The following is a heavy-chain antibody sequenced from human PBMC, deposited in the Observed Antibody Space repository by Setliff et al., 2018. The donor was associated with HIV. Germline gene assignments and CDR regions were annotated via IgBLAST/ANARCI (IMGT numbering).Heavy chain of an antibody. Sequence: GESLTISCKGSGYSFTSYWIGWVRQMPGKGLEWMGIIHPGDSNTRYSPSFQGQATISADKSISTAYLQWSSLKASDTAMYYCARQVPAAIGAFDIWGQGTMVTVSS. CDR1: GYSFTSYW. CDR2: IHPGDSNT. J-gene: IGHJ3*02. V-gene: IGHV5-51*01. CDR3: ARQVPAAIGAFDI. D-gene: IGHD2-2*02.